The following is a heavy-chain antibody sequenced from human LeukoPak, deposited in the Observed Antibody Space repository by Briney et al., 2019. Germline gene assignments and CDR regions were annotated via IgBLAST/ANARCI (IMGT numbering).Heavy chain of an antibody. D-gene: IGHD2-2*01. V-gene: IGHV3-23*01. J-gene: IGHJ4*02. CDR1: GFTFSSYA. CDR3: AKDQNVVVPAAISGGFDY. Sequence: GGSLRLSCAASGFTFSSYAMSWVRQAPGKGLEWVSAISGGGGSTYYADSVKGRFTISRDNSKNTLYLQMNSLRAEDTAVYYCAKDQNVVVPAAISGGFDYWGQGTLVTVSS. CDR2: ISGGGGST.